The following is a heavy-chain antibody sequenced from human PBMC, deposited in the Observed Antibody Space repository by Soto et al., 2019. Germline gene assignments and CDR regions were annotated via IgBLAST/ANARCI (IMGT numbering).Heavy chain of an antibody. J-gene: IGHJ5*02. CDR2: INPKSGGT. V-gene: IGHV1-2*02. CDR1: GYTFSDYY. D-gene: IGHD1-20*01. CDR3: ARGKSITGSSVRFDP. Sequence: ASVKVSCKASGYTFSDYYLHWVRQAPGQGLEWMGWINPKSGGTYYPQQFQGRVTMTRDTSITTAHMELSRLRSDDTAVYYCARGKSITGSSVRFDPWGQGTLVTVSS.